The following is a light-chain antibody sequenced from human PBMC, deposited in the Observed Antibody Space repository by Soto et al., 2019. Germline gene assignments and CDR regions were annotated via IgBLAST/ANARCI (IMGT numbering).Light chain of an antibody. Sequence: QSALSQPASVSGSPGQSITMSCTGTISDIGNYNHVSWYQQHPGKAPKLVIYDVINRPSGVSNRFSGSKSGNTASLTISGLQADDEADYYCSSYTSSDTLYVFGTGTKVTVL. CDR2: DVI. CDR1: ISDIGNYNH. V-gene: IGLV2-14*01. J-gene: IGLJ1*01. CDR3: SSYTSSDTLYV.